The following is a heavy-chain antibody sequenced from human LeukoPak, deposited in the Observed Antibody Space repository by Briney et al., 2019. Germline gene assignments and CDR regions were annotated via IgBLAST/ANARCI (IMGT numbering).Heavy chain of an antibody. CDR1: GGSISSYY. J-gene: IGHJ4*02. CDR2: IYYSGST. Sequence: SSETLSLTCTVSGGSISSYYWSWIRQPPGKGLEWIGYIYYSGSTNYNPSLKSRVTISVDTSKNQFSLKLSSVTAADAAVYYCASRWVLTGEPYWGQGTLVTVSS. V-gene: IGHV4-59*12. D-gene: IGHD7-27*01. CDR3: ASRWVLTGEPY.